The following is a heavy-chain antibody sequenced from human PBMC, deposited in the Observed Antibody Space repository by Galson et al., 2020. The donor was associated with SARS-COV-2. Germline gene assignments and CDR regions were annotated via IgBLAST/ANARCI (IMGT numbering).Heavy chain of an antibody. V-gene: IGHV3-23*01. CDR1: GFTFTSYA. CDR3: ADLGSMVTPR. CDR2: ANGIGGGI. J-gene: IGHJ4*02. D-gene: IGHD2-21*02. Sequence: GGSLSLSCAASGFTFTSYAMSWIRQAPGKGLEWVATANGIGGGIFYADSVKGRFTISRDNFRNTLYLQMNSLIVEDTAVYYCADLGSMVTPRWGQGTLVVVSS.